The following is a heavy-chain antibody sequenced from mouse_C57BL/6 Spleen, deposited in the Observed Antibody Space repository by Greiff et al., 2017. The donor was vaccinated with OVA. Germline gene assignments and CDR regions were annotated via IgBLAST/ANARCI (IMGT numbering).Heavy chain of an antibody. CDR3: ARRMVTTGVPFDY. V-gene: IGHV1-9*01. CDR1: GYTFTGYW. Sequence: QVQLQQSGAELMKPGASVKLSCQATGYTFTGYWIEWVKQRPGHGLEWIGAILPGSGSTNYNEKFQGKATFTADTSSNTAYMQLSSLTTADSAIYYCARRMVTTGVPFDYWGQGTTLTVSS. D-gene: IGHD2-2*01. CDR2: ILPGSGST. J-gene: IGHJ2*01.